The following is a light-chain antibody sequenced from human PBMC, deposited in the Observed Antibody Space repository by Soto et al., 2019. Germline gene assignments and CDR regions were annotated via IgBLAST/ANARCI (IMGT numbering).Light chain of an antibody. CDR1: SGHSSYA. J-gene: IGLJ2*01. CDR2: LNSDGSH. V-gene: IGLV4-69*01. CDR3: QTWGTGIQGV. Sequence: QPVLTQSPSASASLGASVKLTCTLSSGHSSYAIAWHQQQPEKGPRYLMKLNSDGSHSKGDGIPDRFSGSSSGAERYLTISSLQSEDEADYYCQTWGTGIQGVFGGGTKGTVL.